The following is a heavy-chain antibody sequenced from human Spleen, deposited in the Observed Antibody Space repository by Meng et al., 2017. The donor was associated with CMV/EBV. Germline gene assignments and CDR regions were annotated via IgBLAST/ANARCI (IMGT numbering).Heavy chain of an antibody. V-gene: IGHV4-38-2*02. CDR1: GDSVSSGNY. Sequence: SETLSLTCTVSGDSVSSGNYWSWIRQPPGKGLEWIGFIDYSGSTYYNPSLKSRVTISVDTSKNQFSLKLSSVTAADTAVYYCARKTFGAFDIWGQGTMVTVSS. D-gene: IGHD3-16*01. CDR3: ARKTFGAFDI. CDR2: IDYSGST. J-gene: IGHJ3*02.